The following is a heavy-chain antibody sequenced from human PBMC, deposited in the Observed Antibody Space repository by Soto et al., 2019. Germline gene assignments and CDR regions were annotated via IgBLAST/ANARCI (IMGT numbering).Heavy chain of an antibody. D-gene: IGHD1-26*01. CDR2: IYHSGST. CDR3: ARVVGRGYGMDV. CDR1: GGSISSGGYS. V-gene: IGHV4-30-2*01. J-gene: IGHJ6*02. Sequence: QLQLQESGSGLVKPSQTLSLTCAVSGGSISSGGYSWSWIRQPPGKGLGWIGYIYHSGSTYYNPSPKRRVTLTVDRSKKPFPPEVRSVTAADTAVYYCARVVGRGYGMDVWGQGTTVTVSS.